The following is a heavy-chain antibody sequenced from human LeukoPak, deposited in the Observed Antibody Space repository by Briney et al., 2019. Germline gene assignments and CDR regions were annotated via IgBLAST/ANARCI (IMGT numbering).Heavy chain of an antibody. CDR3: ARHRCGGDCSPYWYFDL. V-gene: IGHV4-59*08. Sequence: SETLSLTCTVYGGSISSYYWGWIRQPPGQGREWIGYIYYSGSTNYNTSLKSRVTISVDPSKNQFSLKLSSGTAADTAVYYCARHRCGGDCSPYWYFDLWGRGTLVTVSS. CDR2: IYYSGST. J-gene: IGHJ2*01. D-gene: IGHD2-21*02. CDR1: GGSISSYY.